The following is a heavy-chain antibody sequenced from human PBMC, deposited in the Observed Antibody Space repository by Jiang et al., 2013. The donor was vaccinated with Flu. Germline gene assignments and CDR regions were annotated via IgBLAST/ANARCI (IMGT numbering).Heavy chain of an antibody. CDR3: ATGAWRYCSSVNCYATPYGMDV. Sequence: QLVESGAEVKRPGSSVKVSCKASGATFNTSAISWVRQAPGQGLEWVGGIIPMLGVENNAQKFRGRVTITADRTTATVYMELSSLRSGDTAVYYCATGAWRYCSSVNCYATPYGMDVWGQGTTVTVSS. J-gene: IGHJ6*02. CDR2: IIPMLGVE. CDR1: GATFNTSA. D-gene: IGHD2-2*01. V-gene: IGHV1-69*09.